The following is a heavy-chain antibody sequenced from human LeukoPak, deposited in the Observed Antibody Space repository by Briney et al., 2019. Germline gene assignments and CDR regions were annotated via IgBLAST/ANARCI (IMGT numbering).Heavy chain of an antibody. D-gene: IGHD3-10*01. CDR3: ARVGGFYYYGSGSYYTFDY. CDR1: GYTFTSYG. CDR2: ISAYNGNT. Sequence: ASVKVSCKASGYTFTSYGISWVRQAPGQGLEWMGWISAYNGNTNYAQKLQGRVTMTTDTSTSTAYMEPRSLRSDDTAVYYCARVGGFYYYGSGSYYTFDYWGQGTLVTVSS. J-gene: IGHJ4*02. V-gene: IGHV1-18*01.